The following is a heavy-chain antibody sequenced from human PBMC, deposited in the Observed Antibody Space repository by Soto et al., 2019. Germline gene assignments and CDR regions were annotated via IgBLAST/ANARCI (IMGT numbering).Heavy chain of an antibody. CDR3: ARGANGYYYFDY. J-gene: IGHJ4*02. CDR1: GFSLSDYW. D-gene: IGHD5-18*01. Sequence: EVQLVESGGGLVQPGGSLRLSCAASGFSLSDYWRPWVRQAPGEGLVWLSRITRDGSSTNYADSVKGRFTISRDNAKNTLYLQVNSLRGEDTAVYYCARGANGYYYFDYWGQGTLVTVSS. CDR2: ITRDGSST. V-gene: IGHV3-74*01.